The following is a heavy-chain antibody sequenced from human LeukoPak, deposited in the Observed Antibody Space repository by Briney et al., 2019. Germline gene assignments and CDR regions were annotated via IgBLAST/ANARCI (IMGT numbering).Heavy chain of an antibody. J-gene: IGHJ4*02. V-gene: IGHV5-51*01. D-gene: IGHD3-9*01. Sequence: HGESLKISCEGSGYSFTSYWIGWVRQMPGKGLEWMGIIYPGDSDTRYSPSFQGQVTISADKSISTAYLQWNSLKASDTAMYYCATTGDILTGYYMNYFDYWGQGTLVTVSS. CDR2: IYPGDSDT. CDR3: ATTGDILTGYYMNYFDY. CDR1: GYSFTSYW.